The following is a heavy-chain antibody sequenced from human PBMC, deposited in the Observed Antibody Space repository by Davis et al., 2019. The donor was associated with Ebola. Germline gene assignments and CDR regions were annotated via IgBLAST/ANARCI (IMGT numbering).Heavy chain of an antibody. CDR2: VKHRGGST. J-gene: IGHJ3*02. D-gene: IGHD5-12*01. CDR1: GYTFTSYY. Sequence: ASVTVSCKASGYTFTSYYIHWVRQAPGQGLEWMGIVKHRGGSTSYAQKFQGRVTVTSDTSKTTVYMGLSSLRSEDTALYYCTTPGGQDSGYDVFDIWGQGTMVTVSS. V-gene: IGHV1-46*03. CDR3: TTPGGQDSGYDVFDI.